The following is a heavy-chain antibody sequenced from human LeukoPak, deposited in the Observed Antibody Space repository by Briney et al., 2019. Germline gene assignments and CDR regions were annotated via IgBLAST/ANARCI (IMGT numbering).Heavy chain of an antibody. D-gene: IGHD3-22*01. CDR3: AKDIVQYYDSSGYFDY. Sequence: PGRSLRLSCAASGFTFDDYAMHWVRQAPGKGLEWVSGICWNSGSIGYADSVKGRFTISRDNAKNSLYLQMNSLRAEDTALYYCAKDIVQYYDSSGYFDYWGQGTLVTVSS. J-gene: IGHJ4*02. CDR2: ICWNSGSI. V-gene: IGHV3-9*01. CDR1: GFTFDDYA.